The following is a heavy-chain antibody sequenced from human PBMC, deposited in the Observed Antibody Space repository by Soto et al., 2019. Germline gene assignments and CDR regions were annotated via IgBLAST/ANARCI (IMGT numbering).Heavy chain of an antibody. CDR2: ISGSGGST. J-gene: IGHJ4*02. CDR1: GFTFSSYA. CDR3: AKEHCSGGSCYYGY. D-gene: IGHD2-15*01. Sequence: LRLSCAASGFTFSSYAMSWVRQAPGKGLEWVSAISGSGGSTYYADSVKGRFTISRDNSKNTLYLQMNSLRAEDTAVYYCAKEHCSGGSCYYGYWGQGTLVTVS. V-gene: IGHV3-23*01.